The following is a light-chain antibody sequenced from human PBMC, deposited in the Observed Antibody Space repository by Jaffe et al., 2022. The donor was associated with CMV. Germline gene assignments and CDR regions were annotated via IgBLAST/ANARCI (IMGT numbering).Light chain of an antibody. CDR2: AAS. J-gene: IGKJ2*01. V-gene: IGKV1-39*01. CDR1: QTVSIY. CDR3: QQSYSSPYT. Sequence: DIQMTQSPSSLSAFVGDRVTITCRASQTVSIYLSWYQQKPGKAPNLLIYAASSLQSGVPSRFSGSGSGTDFALTISSVQPEDSAFYYCQQSYSSPYTFGRGTKLEIK.